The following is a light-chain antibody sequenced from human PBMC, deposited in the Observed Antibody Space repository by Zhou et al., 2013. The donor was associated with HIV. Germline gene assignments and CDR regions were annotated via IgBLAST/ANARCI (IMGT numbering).Light chain of an antibody. CDR3: MQGTHWPRT. CDR2: KVS. V-gene: IGKV2-30*02. J-gene: IGKJ1*01. Sequence: DVVMTQSPLSLPVTLGQPASISCRSSQSLVHSDGNTYLNWFQQRPGQSPRRLIYKVSNRDSGVPDRFSGSGSGTDFTLKISRVEAEDVGVYYCMQGTHWPRTFGQGTNGGNQT. CDR1: QSLVHSDGNTY.